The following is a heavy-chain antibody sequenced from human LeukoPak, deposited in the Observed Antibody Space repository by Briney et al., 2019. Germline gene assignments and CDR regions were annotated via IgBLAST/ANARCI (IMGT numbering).Heavy chain of an antibody. CDR2: ISSSGSTI. Sequence: GGSLRLSCAASGFTFSRYEMNWVRQAAGKGLEWVSYISSSGSTIYYADSVKDRFTISIDNAKNSLYLQMNSLRGEDTAVYYCARVPIEYDAFDIWGQGAMVTVSS. J-gene: IGHJ3*02. V-gene: IGHV3-48*03. D-gene: IGHD1-26*01. CDR3: ARVPIEYDAFDI. CDR1: GFTFSRYE.